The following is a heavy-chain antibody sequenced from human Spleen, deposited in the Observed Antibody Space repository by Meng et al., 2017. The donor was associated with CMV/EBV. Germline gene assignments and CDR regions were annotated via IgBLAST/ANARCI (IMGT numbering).Heavy chain of an antibody. J-gene: IGHJ4*01. D-gene: IGHD5/OR15-5a*01. Sequence: ASVKVSCKTSGYTFTDYWMHWVRQAPGQELEWIGFINPKTGDTHSAQKFQGRVALTRDTSNRTAYMELSRLISDDTAVYFCARELRRASTTLQAVYWGQGSLVTVSS. CDR3: ARELRRASTTLQAVY. CDR2: INPKTGDT. V-gene: IGHV1-2*02. CDR1: GYTFTDYW.